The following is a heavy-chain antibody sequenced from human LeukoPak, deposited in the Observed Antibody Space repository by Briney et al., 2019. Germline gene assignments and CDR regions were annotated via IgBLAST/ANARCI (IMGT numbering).Heavy chain of an antibody. CDR1: GFTFSSYA. CDR3: AKSLGVEQWLVGLDY. Sequence: SGGSLRLSCAASGFTFSSYALGWVRQAPGKGLSFISAMTSGGSTYYADSVKGRFTVSSEISENPPYMQLTILRADYPCVYYCAKSLGVEQWLVGLDYCGQAALVTVSS. CDR2: MTSGGST. V-gene: IGHV3-23*01. J-gene: IGHJ4*02. D-gene: IGHD6-19*01.